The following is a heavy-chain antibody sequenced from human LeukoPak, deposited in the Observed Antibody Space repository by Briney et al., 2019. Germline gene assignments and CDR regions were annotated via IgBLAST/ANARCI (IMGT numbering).Heavy chain of an antibody. D-gene: IGHD1-1*01. V-gene: IGHV7-4-1*02. J-gene: IGHJ4*02. CDR1: GYTFRRYF. CDR2: IDTDTGNP. CDR3: ARGTPTPGVDY. Sequence: GASVKVSCKASGYTFRRYFMNWVRQAPGQGLESMGNIDTDTGNPKYAPGFTGHFVFSLDTSVSTAYLQINSLRAEDTAVYYCARGTPTPGVDYWGQGTQVTVSS.